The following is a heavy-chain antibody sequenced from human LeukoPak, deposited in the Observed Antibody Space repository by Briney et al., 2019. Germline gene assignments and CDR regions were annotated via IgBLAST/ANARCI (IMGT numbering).Heavy chain of an antibody. D-gene: IGHD3-3*01. CDR1: GYSLSSGYY. CDR2: IYHSGST. V-gene: IGHV4-38-2*01. J-gene: IGHJ3*02. CDR3: ARHAPQFRFLDDAFDI. Sequence: SETLSLTCAVSGYSLSSGYYWGWIRQPPGKGLEWIGSIYHSGSTYYNPSLKSRVTISVDTSKNQFSLKLSSVTAADTAVYYCARHAPQFRFLDDAFDIGGQGTMVTVSA.